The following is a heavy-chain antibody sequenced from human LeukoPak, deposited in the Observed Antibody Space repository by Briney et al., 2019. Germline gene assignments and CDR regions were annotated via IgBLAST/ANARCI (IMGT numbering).Heavy chain of an antibody. D-gene: IGHD5-24*01. J-gene: IGHJ4*02. CDR2: IIPIFGTA. V-gene: IGHV1-69*01. CDR1: GGTFSSYA. CDR3: AHRRSRDGYSHFDY. Sequence: SVKVSCKASGGTFSSYAISWVQQAPGQGLEWMGGIIPIFGTANYAQKFQGRVTITADESTSTAYMELSSLRSEDTAVYYCAHRRSRDGYSHFDYWGQGTLVTVSS.